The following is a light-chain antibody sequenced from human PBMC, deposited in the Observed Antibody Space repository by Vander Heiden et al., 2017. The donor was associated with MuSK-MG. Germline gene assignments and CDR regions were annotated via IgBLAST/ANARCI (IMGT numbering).Light chain of an antibody. Sequence: KPGKAPKLLIYMASSLESGVPSRFSGSGSGTEFTLTIRRLEPDDGATYDRQKYLSDSCMLGQVSKVEIK. CDR3: QKYLSDSCM. V-gene: IGKV1-5*03. CDR2: MAS. J-gene: IGKJ1*01.